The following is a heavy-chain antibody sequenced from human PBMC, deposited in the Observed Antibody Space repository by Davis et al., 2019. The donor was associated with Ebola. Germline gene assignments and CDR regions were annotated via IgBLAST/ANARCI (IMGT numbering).Heavy chain of an antibody. CDR3: ARDGRGYSYGLLSPCDY. CDR2: ISAYNGNT. V-gene: IGHV1-18*04. D-gene: IGHD5-18*01. J-gene: IGHJ4*02. CDR1: GYTFTSYG. Sequence: ASVKVSCKASGYTFTSYGISWVRQAPGQGLEWMGWISAYNGNTNYAQKLQGRVTMTTDTSTSTAYMELRSLRSDDTAVYYCARDGRGYSYGLLSPCDYWGQGTLVTVSS.